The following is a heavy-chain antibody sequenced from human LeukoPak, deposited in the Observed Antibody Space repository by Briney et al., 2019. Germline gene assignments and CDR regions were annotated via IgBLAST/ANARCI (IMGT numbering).Heavy chain of an antibody. V-gene: IGHV1-2*02. CDR1: GYTFTSYD. CDR2: INPNSGGT. Sequence: ASVKVSCNASGYTFTSYDINWVRQAPGQGLEWMGWINPNSGGTNYAQKFQGRVTMTRDTSISTAYMELSRLRSDDTAVYYCARVGVYGSDYGSLYWGQGTLVTVSS. CDR3: ARVGVYGSDYGSLY. D-gene: IGHD3-10*01. J-gene: IGHJ4*02.